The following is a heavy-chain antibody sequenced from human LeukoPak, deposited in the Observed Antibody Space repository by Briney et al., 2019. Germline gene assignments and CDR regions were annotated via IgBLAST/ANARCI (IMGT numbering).Heavy chain of an antibody. CDR1: GYTFTSSD. CDR3: ASATDSSGWYPFDY. V-gene: IGHV1-8*01. CDR2: MNPNSGNT. Sequence: ASVKVSCKASGYTFTSSDINWVRQATGQGLEWMGWMNPNSGNTGYAQKFQGRVTMTRNTSISTAYMELSSLRSEDTAVYYCASATDSSGWYPFDYWGQGTLVTVSS. J-gene: IGHJ4*02. D-gene: IGHD6-19*01.